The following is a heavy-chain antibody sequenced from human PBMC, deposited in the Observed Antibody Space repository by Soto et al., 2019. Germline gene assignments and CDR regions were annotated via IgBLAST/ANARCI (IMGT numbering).Heavy chain of an antibody. Sequence: QAQLVQSGAEVKKPGASVKVSCKASGYTFTSYGINWVRQAPGQGLEWLGWISAYDGNTKYAQSVQGRVSMTTDTPTKTAYMELRSLRSDDTAMYYCARGGYYDSSGSRNYYYYGMKVWGQGTTVSVSS. V-gene: IGHV1-18*04. D-gene: IGHD3-22*01. CDR1: GYTFTSYG. J-gene: IGHJ6*02. CDR3: ARGGYYDSSGSRNYYYYGMKV. CDR2: ISAYDGNT.